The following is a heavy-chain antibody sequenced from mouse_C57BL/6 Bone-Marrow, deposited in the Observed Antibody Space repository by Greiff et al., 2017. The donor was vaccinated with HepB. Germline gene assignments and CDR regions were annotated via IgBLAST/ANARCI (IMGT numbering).Heavy chain of an antibody. Sequence: VHVKQSGAELVRPGASVKLSCTASGFNIKDDYMHWVKQRPEQGLEWIGWIDPENGDTEYASKFQGQATITADPSSNTAYLQLSSLTAEDTAVYYCTTCGSYYDAMDYWGQGTSVTVSS. V-gene: IGHV14-4*01. J-gene: IGHJ4*01. D-gene: IGHD2-12*01. CDR2: IDPENGDT. CDR1: GFNIKDDY. CDR3: TTCGSYYDAMDY.